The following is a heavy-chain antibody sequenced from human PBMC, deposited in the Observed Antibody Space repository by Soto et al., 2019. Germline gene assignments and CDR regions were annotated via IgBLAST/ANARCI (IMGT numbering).Heavy chain of an antibody. V-gene: IGHV3-48*01. CDR2: ISSSSSTI. J-gene: IGHJ3*02. CDR3: ARDGDIAPDAFDI. CDR1: GFTFSSYS. Sequence: GGSLRLSCAASGFTFSSYSMNWVRQAPGKGLEWVSYISSSSSTIYYADSVKGRFTISRDNAKNSLYLQMNSLRAEDTAVYYCARDGDIAPDAFDIWGQGTMVTVSS. D-gene: IGHD2-15*01.